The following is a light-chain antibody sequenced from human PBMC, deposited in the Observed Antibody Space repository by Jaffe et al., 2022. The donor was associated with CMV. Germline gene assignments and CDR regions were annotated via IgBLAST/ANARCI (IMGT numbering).Light chain of an antibody. V-gene: IGKV3-15*01. CDR2: GAS. Sequence: EIVMTQSPATLSVSPGERATLSCRASQSVSDNLAWYQQKPGQPPRLLIFGASTRDTGIPARFSGSGSGREFTLTISSLQSEDFAVFYCQQYYDWPPVTFGQGTKVEMK. CDR1: QSVSDN. J-gene: IGKJ1*01. CDR3: QQYYDWPPVT.